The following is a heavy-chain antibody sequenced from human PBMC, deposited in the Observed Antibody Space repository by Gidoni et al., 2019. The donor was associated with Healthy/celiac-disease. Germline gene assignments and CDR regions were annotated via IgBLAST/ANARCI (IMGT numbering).Heavy chain of an antibody. Sequence: QVQLVESGGGVVQPGRSLRLSCAASGFTFSSYGMHWVRQAPGKGLEWVAVISYDGSNKYYADSVKGRFTISRDNSKNTLYLQMNSLRAEDTAVYYCAKDLVGYCSGGSCSYFDYWGQGTLVTVSS. CDR2: ISYDGSNK. J-gene: IGHJ4*02. V-gene: IGHV3-30*18. D-gene: IGHD2-15*01. CDR1: GFTFSSYG. CDR3: AKDLVGYCSGGSCSYFDY.